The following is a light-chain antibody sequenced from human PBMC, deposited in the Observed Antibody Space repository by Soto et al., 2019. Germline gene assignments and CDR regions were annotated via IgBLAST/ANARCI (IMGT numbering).Light chain of an antibody. J-gene: IGKJ2*01. V-gene: IGKV1-5*01. Sequence: DIQMTQSPSTLSASVGDRVTITCRASQSISSGLAWYQQKPGKAPKLLIYDASSLESGVPSRFSGSGSGTEFTLTISSLQPDDFANYYCQQYNSYWYTFGQGTKLESK. CDR3: QQYNSYWYT. CDR1: QSISSG. CDR2: DAS.